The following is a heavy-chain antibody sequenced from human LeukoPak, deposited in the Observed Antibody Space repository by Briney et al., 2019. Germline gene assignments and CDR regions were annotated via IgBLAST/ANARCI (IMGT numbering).Heavy chain of an antibody. CDR2: IYSGGPT. V-gene: IGHV3-66*02. J-gene: IGHJ4*02. CDR3: AKILDDDYGDY. CDR1: GITVSTNY. Sequence: GGSLRLSCAASGITVSTNYMNWVRQAPGKGLEWVSIIYSGGPTYYADSVKGRFTISRDNFKNTVYLQMNSLKVEDTAVYYCAKILDDDYGDYWGQGTLVTVSS. D-gene: IGHD3-3*01.